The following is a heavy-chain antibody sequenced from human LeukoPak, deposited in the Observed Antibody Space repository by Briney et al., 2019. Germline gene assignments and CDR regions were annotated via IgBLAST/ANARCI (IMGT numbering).Heavy chain of an antibody. CDR2: IYYSGST. D-gene: IGHD3-10*01. Sequence: SETLSLTCTVSVGSISSYYWIWIRQPPGKGLEWIGYIYYSGSTNYNPSLKSRVTISVDTSKNQFSLKLSSVTAADTAVYYCARIDLWFGELFYFDYWGQGTLVTVPS. CDR3: ARIDLWFGELFYFDY. V-gene: IGHV4-59*01. J-gene: IGHJ4*02. CDR1: VGSISSYY.